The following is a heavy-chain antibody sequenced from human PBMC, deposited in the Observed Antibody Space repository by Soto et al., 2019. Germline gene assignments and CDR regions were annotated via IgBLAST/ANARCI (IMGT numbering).Heavy chain of an antibody. J-gene: IGHJ3*02. D-gene: IGHD3-22*01. V-gene: IGHV4-31*03. CDR3: ARVRFDSSGYYYEVPSGGGALDI. CDR1: GGSISSGGYY. Sequence: QVQLQESGPGLVKPSQTLSLTCTVSGGSISSGGYYWSWIRQHPGQGLEWIGYTYYSGSTYYNPSLKSRVTISVDTSKNQCSLKLSCVTAADTAVYYCARVRFDSSGYYYEVPSGGGALDIWGQGTMVTVSS. CDR2: TYYSGST.